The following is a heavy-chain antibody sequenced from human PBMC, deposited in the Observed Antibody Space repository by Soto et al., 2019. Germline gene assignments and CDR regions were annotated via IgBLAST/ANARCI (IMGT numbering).Heavy chain of an antibody. V-gene: IGHV3-48*03. CDR1: GFTSSSYD. D-gene: IGHD1-26*01. CDR3: AGWEVVLYSDTFHI. CDR2: ISSGGRII. J-gene: IGHJ3*02. Sequence: HPGGSLRLSCEASGFTSSSYDMNWVRQAPGKGLEWISYISSGGRIIKYADSVKGRFTISRDNAKNSLYLQMSSLRAEDTAMYYCAGWEVVLYSDTFHIWGQGTMVTVSS.